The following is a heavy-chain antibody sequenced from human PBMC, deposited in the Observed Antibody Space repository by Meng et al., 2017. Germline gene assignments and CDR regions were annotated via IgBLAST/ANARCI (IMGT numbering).Heavy chain of an antibody. Sequence: QVQLQQGGAGLLKPSETLSLTCAVYGGSFSGYYWSWIRQPPGKGLEWIGEINHSGSTNYNPSLKSRVTISVDTSKNQFSLKLSSVTAADTAVYYCARGKHSSSTLTFYNYWGQGTLVTVSS. J-gene: IGHJ4*02. V-gene: IGHV4-34*01. CDR2: INHSGST. CDR1: GGSFSGYY. CDR3: ARGKHSSSTLTFYNY. D-gene: IGHD6-13*01.